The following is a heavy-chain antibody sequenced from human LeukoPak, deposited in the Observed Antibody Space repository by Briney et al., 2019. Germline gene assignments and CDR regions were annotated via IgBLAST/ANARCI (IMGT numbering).Heavy chain of an antibody. D-gene: IGHD1-1*01. V-gene: IGHV3-23*01. CDR1: GFTFSSYA. Sequence: GGSLRLSCAASGFTFSSYAMSWVRQAPGKGLEWVSGFSVTDETTYYADSVKGRFTISRDNSKNTLYLQMNSLRAEDTAVYYCARGWNDWDYWGQGTLVTVSS. J-gene: IGHJ4*02. CDR3: ARGWNDWDY. CDR2: FSVTDETT.